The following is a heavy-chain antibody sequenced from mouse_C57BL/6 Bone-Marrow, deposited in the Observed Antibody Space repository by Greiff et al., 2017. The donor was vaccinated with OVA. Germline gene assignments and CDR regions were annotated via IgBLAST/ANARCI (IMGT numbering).Heavy chain of an antibody. V-gene: IGHV1-54*01. J-gene: IGHJ2*01. CDR3: ARGVVKLFDY. Sequence: VQLVESGAELVRPGTSVKVSCKASGYAFTNYLIEWVKQRPGQGLEWIGVINPGSGGTNYNEKFKGKATLTADKSSSTAYMQLSSLTSEDSAVYFCARGVVKLFDYWGQGTTLTVSS. D-gene: IGHD1-1*02. CDR2: INPGSGGT. CDR1: GYAFTNYL.